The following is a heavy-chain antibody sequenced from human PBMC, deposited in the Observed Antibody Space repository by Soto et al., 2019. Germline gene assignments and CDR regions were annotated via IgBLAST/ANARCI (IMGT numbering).Heavy chain of an antibody. D-gene: IGHD1-26*01. Sequence: QVQLVESGGGVVQPGRSLRVSCVASGFSFNRYGMHWVRQAPGKGLEWVAVIWYDGSNEGYADSVKGRFTISRDNSKNTMYLQMNSPRDEDTAVYYCARGVGEQLRAYFDYWGQGTLVTVSS. CDR2: IWYDGSNE. V-gene: IGHV3-33*01. CDR3: ARGVGEQLRAYFDY. J-gene: IGHJ4*02. CDR1: GFSFNRYG.